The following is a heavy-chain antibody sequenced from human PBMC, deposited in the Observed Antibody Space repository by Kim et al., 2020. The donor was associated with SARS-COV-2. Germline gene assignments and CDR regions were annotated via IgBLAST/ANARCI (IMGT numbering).Heavy chain of an antibody. CDR2: INHSGST. CDR3: ARVYCSNGVCYTGKRSFDP. CDR1: GGSFSGYY. V-gene: IGHV4-34*01. Sequence: SETLSLTCAVYGGSFSGYYWSWIRQPPGKGLEWIGEINHSGSTNYNPSLKSRVTISVDTSKNQFSLKLSSVTAADTAVYYWARVYCSNGVCYTGKRSFDP. D-gene: IGHD2-8*01. J-gene: IGHJ5*02.